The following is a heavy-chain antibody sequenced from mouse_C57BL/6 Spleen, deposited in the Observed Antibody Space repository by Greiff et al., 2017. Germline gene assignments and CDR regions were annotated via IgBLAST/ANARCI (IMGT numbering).Heavy chain of an antibody. CDR2: IYPGSGST. J-gene: IGHJ4*01. Sequence: QVQLKQSGAELVKPGASVKMSCKASGYTFTSYWITWVKQRPGQGLEWIGDIYPGSGSTNYNEKFKSKATLTVDTSSSTAYMQLSSLTSEDSAVYYCARRKGYYSNPYAMDYWGQGTSVTVSS. CDR1: GYTFTSYW. V-gene: IGHV1-55*01. CDR3: ARRKGYYSNPYAMDY. D-gene: IGHD2-5*01.